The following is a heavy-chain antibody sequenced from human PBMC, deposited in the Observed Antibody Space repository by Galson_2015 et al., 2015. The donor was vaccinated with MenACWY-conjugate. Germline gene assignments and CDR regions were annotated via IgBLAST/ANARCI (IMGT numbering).Heavy chain of an antibody. CDR1: GFTFSSYW. CDR3: AKVVADSSGWPHYYYYMDV. J-gene: IGHJ6*03. V-gene: IGHV3-74*01. CDR2: INSDGSST. Sequence: SLRLSCAVSGFTFSSYWMHWVRQAPGKGLVWVSRINSDGSSTSYADTAKGRFTISRDSSKNTLYLQMNSLRAEDTAVYYCAKVVADSSGWPHYYYYMDVWGKGTTVTVSS. D-gene: IGHD3-22*01.